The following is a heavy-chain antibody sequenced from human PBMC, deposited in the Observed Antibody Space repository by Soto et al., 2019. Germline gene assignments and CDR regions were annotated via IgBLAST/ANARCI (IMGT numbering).Heavy chain of an antibody. CDR1: GFTFDDYA. Sequence: EVQLVESGGDLVQPGRSLRLSCAASGFTFDDYAMHWVRQAPGKGLEWVSGISWNSGTIGYADSVKGRFTISRDNAKNSLYLQMNNLRTEDTALYYCAKAPAAYCSSTSCYGDYFDYWGQGTLVSVSS. CDR3: AKAPAAYCSSTSCYGDYFDY. CDR2: ISWNSGTI. J-gene: IGHJ4*02. V-gene: IGHV3-9*01. D-gene: IGHD2-2*01.